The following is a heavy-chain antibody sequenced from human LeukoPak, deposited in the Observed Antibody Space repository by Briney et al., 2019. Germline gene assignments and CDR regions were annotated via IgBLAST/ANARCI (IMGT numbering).Heavy chain of an antibody. Sequence: ALVKVSCKASGYTFTSYYMHWVRQAPGQGLEWMGIINPSGGSTSYAQKFQGRVTMTRDTSTSTVYMELSSLRSEDTAVYYCARYVAGTFIFDYWGQGTLVTVSS. CDR3: ARYVAGTFIFDY. J-gene: IGHJ4*02. CDR2: INPSGGST. CDR1: GYTFTSYY. D-gene: IGHD6-19*01. V-gene: IGHV1-46*01.